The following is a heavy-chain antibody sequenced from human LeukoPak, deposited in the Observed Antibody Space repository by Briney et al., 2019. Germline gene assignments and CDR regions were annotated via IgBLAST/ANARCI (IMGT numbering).Heavy chain of an antibody. CDR3: ARLGYCSSTSCYGSNYFDY. Sequence: SETLSLTCGVSGYSISNSNSWGWIRQPPGKGLEWIGYIDYGGSTNYNPSLKSRATVSVNTSRNHFSLKLSSVTAADTAVYYCARLGYCSSTSCYGSNYFDYWGKGTLVTVSS. D-gene: IGHD2-2*01. CDR2: IDYGGST. J-gene: IGHJ4*02. V-gene: IGHV4-28*01. CDR1: GYSISNSNS.